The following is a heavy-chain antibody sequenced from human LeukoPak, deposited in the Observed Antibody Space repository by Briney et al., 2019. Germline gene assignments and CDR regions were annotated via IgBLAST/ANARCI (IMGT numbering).Heavy chain of an antibody. CDR3: ARKGNGALDI. CDR2: ISDTGGST. V-gene: IGHV3-23*01. D-gene: IGHD1-1*01. Sequence: GGPLRLSCAPSGFTFSNYAFSWVRQAPGKGLEWVSDISDTGGSTNYVGPAKGRFTISRDNSKNTLHLHMNSLRVEDTAVYYCARKGNGALDIWGQGTMVTVSS. CDR1: GFTFSNYA. J-gene: IGHJ3*02.